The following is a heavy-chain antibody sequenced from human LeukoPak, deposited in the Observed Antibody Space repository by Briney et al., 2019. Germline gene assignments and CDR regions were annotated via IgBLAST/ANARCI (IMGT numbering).Heavy chain of an antibody. J-gene: IGHJ5*02. Sequence: SVKVSCKASGGTFSSYAISWVRQAPGQRLEWMGGIIPIFGTANYAQKFQGRVTITADKSTSTAYMELSSLRSEDTAVYYCARREGTSSRWFDPWGQGTLVTVSS. CDR1: GGTFSSYA. V-gene: IGHV1-69*06. CDR3: ARREGTSSRWFDP. CDR2: IIPIFGTA. D-gene: IGHD2-2*01.